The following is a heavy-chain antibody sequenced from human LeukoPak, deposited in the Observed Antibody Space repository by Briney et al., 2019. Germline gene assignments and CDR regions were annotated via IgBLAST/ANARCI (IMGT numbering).Heavy chain of an antibody. CDR2: IYSGGRT. CDR3: ARVCFYDRSPYCPRDY. CDR1: GFIVSNND. V-gene: IGHV3-53*01. Sequence: GGSLRLSCAASGFIVSNNDMSWVRQAPGKGLEWVSLIYSGGRTYYADSVKGRFTISRDNSKNTLYLQMNSLRGEDTAVYYCARVCFYDRSPYCPRDYWGQGTLVTVSS. D-gene: IGHD3-22*01. J-gene: IGHJ4*02.